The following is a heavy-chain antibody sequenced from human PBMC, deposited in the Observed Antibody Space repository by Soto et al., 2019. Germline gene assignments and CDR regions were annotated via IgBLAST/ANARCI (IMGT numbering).Heavy chain of an antibody. J-gene: IGHJ6*02. Sequence: QVQLVQSGAEVKKPGASVKVSCKVSGYTLTELSMHWVRQTPGKGLEWMGGFDPEDGETIYAQKFQSRVTMTEDTSTDTAYMELSSLRSEDTAVYYCSTADTVLARYGMDVWGQGTTVTVSS. V-gene: IGHV1-24*01. CDR2: FDPEDGET. CDR1: GYTLTELS. CDR3: STADTVLARYGMDV. D-gene: IGHD5-18*01.